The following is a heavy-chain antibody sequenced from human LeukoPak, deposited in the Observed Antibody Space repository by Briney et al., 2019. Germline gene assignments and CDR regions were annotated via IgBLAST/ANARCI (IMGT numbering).Heavy chain of an antibody. CDR2: INPNSGGT. D-gene: IGHD3-22*01. CDR3: ARDRSGYS. Sequence: ASLKVSCKASGYTFTSYYLHWVRQAPGQGFEGMGWINPNSGGTNYAQKFQGRVTMTRDTSISTAYMELSRLRSDDTAVYYCARDRSGYSWGQGTLVTVSS. CDR1: GYTFTSYY. J-gene: IGHJ5*02. V-gene: IGHV1-2*02.